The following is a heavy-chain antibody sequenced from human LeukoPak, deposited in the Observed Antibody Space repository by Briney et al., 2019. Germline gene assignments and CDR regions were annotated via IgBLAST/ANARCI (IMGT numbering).Heavy chain of an antibody. CDR3: ARDGEASGPDFDY. CDR2: ISSSSDTI. Sequence: GGSLRLSCAASGFTFSSYAITWVRQAPGKGLEWVSYISSSSDTIFYADSVKGRFTISRDNAKNSLYLQMNSLRAEDTAVYYCARDGEASGPDFDYWGQGTLVTVSS. J-gene: IGHJ4*02. CDR1: GFTFSSYA. V-gene: IGHV3-48*01. D-gene: IGHD3-10*01.